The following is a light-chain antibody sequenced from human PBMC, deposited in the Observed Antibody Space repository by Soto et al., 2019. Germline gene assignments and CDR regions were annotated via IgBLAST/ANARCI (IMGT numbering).Light chain of an antibody. CDR3: CSYAGSYTHV. CDR2: DVI. Sequence: QSVLTQPRSVSGSPGQSVTFSCTGTSSDVGAYIYVSWYQQHPGKAPKLIIYDVIKRPSGVPDRFSGSKSGNTASLTISGLQAEDEADYCCCSYAGSYTHVFGTGTKVTVL. V-gene: IGLV2-11*01. CDR1: SSDVGAYIY. J-gene: IGLJ1*01.